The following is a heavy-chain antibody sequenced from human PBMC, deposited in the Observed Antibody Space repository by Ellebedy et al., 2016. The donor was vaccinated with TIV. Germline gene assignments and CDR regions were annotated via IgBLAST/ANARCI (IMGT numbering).Heavy chain of an antibody. Sequence: GGSLRLSCVASGFTVSSNYMFWVRQAPGKGLEWVSSISSSGVSSDYADFVRGRVTISRDNSKSTLYLQMDSLRADDSAEYYCAKLDSSGYYYGRLDYWGQGTLVTVSS. CDR3: AKLDSSGYYYGRLDY. CDR1: GFTVSSNY. V-gene: IGHV3-23*01. J-gene: IGHJ4*02. D-gene: IGHD3-22*01. CDR2: ISSSGVSS.